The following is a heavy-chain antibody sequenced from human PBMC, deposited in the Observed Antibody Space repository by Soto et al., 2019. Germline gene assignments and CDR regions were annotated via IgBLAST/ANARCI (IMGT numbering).Heavy chain of an antibody. D-gene: IGHD3-22*01. Sequence: QPGGSLRLSCAASGFTFSSYGMHWVRQAPGKGLEWVAIISYDGNYKHHADSVKGRFTISRDNSKNTLYLQMNSLRAEDTAVYYCGKVSTYYYDSTFYYWGQGTLVTVSS. CDR2: ISYDGNYK. CDR1: GFTFSSYG. J-gene: IGHJ4*02. CDR3: GKVSTYYYDSTFYY. V-gene: IGHV3-30*18.